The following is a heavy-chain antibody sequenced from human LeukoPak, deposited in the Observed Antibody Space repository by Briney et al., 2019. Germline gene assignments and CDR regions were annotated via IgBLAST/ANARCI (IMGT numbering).Heavy chain of an antibody. J-gene: IGHJ2*01. CDR1: GGSLSFYY. CDR3: AREDYDDSGAWYFDL. CDR2: ISQNGDS. Sequence: PSETLSLTCGVSGGSLSFYYWSWIRQSPGKGLEWIAEISQNGDSNYNMSLKSRVTISLDKSKNQFSLKLSSVTAADTAVYYCAREDYDDSGAWYFDLWGRGTLVTVSS. D-gene: IGHD3-3*01. V-gene: IGHV4-34*01.